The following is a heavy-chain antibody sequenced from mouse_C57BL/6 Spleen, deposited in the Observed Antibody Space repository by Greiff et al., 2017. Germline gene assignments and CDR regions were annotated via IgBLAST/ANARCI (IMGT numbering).Heavy chain of an antibody. CDR3: AREDYGSSHGYFVV. Sequence: QVQLQQSGAELVKPGASVKISCKASGYAFSSYWLNWVKQRPGTGLEWIGQIYPGDGATNYNGKFKGKATLTADKSSSTAYMQLSSLTSEDSAVYFWAREDYGSSHGYFVVGGTGTTGT. CDR2: IYPGDGAT. D-gene: IGHD1-1*01. V-gene: IGHV1-80*01. J-gene: IGHJ1*03. CDR1: GYAFSSYW.